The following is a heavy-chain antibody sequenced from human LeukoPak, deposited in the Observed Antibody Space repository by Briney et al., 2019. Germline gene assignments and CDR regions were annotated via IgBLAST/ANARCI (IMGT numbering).Heavy chain of an antibody. D-gene: IGHD3-16*01. Sequence: ASVKVSCKASGGTFSSYAISWVRQAPGQGLEWMGGIIPIFGTANYAQKFQGRVTITADESTSTAYKELSSLRSEDMAVYYCARRVLGEYYFDYWGQGTLVTVSS. J-gene: IGHJ4*02. V-gene: IGHV1-69*13. CDR1: GGTFSSYA. CDR3: ARRVLGEYYFDY. CDR2: IIPIFGTA.